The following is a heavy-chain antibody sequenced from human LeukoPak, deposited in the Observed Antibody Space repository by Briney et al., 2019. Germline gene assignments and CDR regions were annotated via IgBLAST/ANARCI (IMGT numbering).Heavy chain of an antibody. CDR2: INPDGSEK. V-gene: IGHV3-7*01. Sequence: PGGSLRLSCEASGFILKNHWMTWVRQAPGKGLEWVAQINPDGSEKFYVDSVKGRFTISRDNAKNSLFLQLNSLRAEDTAVYYCARVWQYYYDYSAFDMWGQGTMVTVS. CDR1: GFILKNHW. D-gene: IGHD3-16*01. J-gene: IGHJ3*02. CDR3: ARVWQYYYDYSAFDM.